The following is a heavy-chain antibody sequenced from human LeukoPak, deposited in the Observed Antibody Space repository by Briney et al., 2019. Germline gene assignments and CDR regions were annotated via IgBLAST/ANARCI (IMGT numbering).Heavy chain of an antibody. CDR3: ARGGGIYHEPDY. CDR1: GYTFTSYD. CDR2: MNPNSGNT. Sequence: ASVKVSCKASGYTFTSYDINWVRQATGQGPGWMGWMNPNSGNTGYAQKFQGRVTITRNTSISTAYMELSSLRSEDTAVYYCARGGGIYHEPDYWGQGTLVTVSS. D-gene: IGHD1-14*01. J-gene: IGHJ4*02. V-gene: IGHV1-8*03.